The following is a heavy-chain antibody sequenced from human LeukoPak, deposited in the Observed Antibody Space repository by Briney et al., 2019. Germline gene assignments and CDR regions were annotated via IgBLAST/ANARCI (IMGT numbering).Heavy chain of an antibody. Sequence: GGSLRLSCAASGFTFSSYAMSWVRQAPGKGLEWVSAISGSGGSTYYADSVKGRFTISGDNSKNTLYLQMNSLRAEDTAVYYCAKLPCTNGVCRKNPFLYYFDYWGQGTLVTVSS. CDR2: ISGSGGST. V-gene: IGHV3-23*01. CDR3: AKLPCTNGVCRKNPFLYYFDY. CDR1: GFTFSSYA. D-gene: IGHD2-8*01. J-gene: IGHJ4*02.